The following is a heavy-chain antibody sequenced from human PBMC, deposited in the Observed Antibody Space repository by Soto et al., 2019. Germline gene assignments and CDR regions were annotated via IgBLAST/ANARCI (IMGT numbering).Heavy chain of an antibody. Sequence: PSETLSLTCTVSGGSISSGGYYWSWIRQHPGKGLEWIGYIYYSGSTYYNPSLKSRVTISVDTSKNQFSLKLSSVTAADTAVYYCAMYSSSAKYYFDYWGQGTLVTVSS. CDR2: IYYSGST. V-gene: IGHV4-31*03. CDR3: AMYSSSAKYYFDY. J-gene: IGHJ4*02. CDR1: GGSISSGGYY. D-gene: IGHD6-6*01.